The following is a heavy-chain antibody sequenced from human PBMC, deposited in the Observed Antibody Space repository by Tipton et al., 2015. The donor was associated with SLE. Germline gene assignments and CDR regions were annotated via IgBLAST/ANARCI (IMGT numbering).Heavy chain of an antibody. CDR1: GGSISSHY. CDR3: ARGVRENWFDP. D-gene: IGHD1-26*01. CDR2: IDHSGST. Sequence: TLSLTCTVSGGSISSHYWSWIRQPPGKGLEWIGEIDHSGSTNYNPSLKSRVTISLDTSNNQISLRLSSVTAADTAVYYCARGVRENWFDPWGQGTLVTVSS. J-gene: IGHJ5*02. V-gene: IGHV4-34*01.